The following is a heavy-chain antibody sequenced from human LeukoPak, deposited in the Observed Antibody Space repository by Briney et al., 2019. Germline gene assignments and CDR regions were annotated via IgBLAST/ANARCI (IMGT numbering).Heavy chain of an antibody. Sequence: GGSVRLSCAASGFTFSSYAMSWVRQAPGKGLEWVSAISGSGGSTYYADSVKGRFTISRDNSKNTLYLQMNSVRAEDTAVYYCAKDWISRPGYYFDYWGQGTLVTVSS. CDR2: ISGSGGST. CDR1: GFTFSSYA. D-gene: IGHD2-2*03. CDR3: AKDWISRPGYYFDY. V-gene: IGHV3-23*01. J-gene: IGHJ4*02.